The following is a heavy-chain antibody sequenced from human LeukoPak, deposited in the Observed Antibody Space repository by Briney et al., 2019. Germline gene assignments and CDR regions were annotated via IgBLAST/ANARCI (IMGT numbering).Heavy chain of an antibody. CDR2: INHSGST. D-gene: IGHD2-2*01. Sequence: PSETLSLTCAVYGGSFSGYYWSWLRQPPGKGREWIGEINHSGSTNYNPSLKSRVTISVDTSKNQFSLKLSSVTAADTAVYYCARGPTGYCSSTSCAKFDYWGQGTLVTVSS. CDR1: GGSFSGYY. CDR3: ARGPTGYCSSTSCAKFDY. V-gene: IGHV4-34*01. J-gene: IGHJ4*02.